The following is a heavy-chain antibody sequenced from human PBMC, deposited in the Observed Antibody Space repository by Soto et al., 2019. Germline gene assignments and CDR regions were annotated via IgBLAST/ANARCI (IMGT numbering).Heavy chain of an antibody. D-gene: IGHD2-2*01. Sequence: PGGSLRLSCTASGFTFGDYAMSWFRQAPGKGLEWVGFIRSKAYGGTTEYAASVKGRFTISRDDSKSIAYLQMNSLKTEDTAVYYCAREPPYPSYCSSTSCYGDYFDYWGQGTLVTVSS. V-gene: IGHV3-49*03. CDR1: GFTFGDYA. J-gene: IGHJ4*02. CDR3: AREPPYPSYCSSTSCYGDYFDY. CDR2: IRSKAYGGTT.